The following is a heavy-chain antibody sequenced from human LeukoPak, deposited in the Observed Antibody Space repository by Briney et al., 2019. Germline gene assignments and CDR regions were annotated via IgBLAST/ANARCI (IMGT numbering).Heavy chain of an antibody. V-gene: IGHV4-59*01. CDR1: GGSISSYY. CDR3: ARDRADAFDI. J-gene: IGHJ3*02. Sequence: SETLSLTCTVSGGSISSYYWSWIRQPPGKGLEWIGYIYYSGSTNYNPSLKSRVTISVDTSKNQFSLKLSSVTAADTAMYYCARDRADAFDIWGQGTMVTVSS. D-gene: IGHD3-10*01. CDR2: IYYSGST.